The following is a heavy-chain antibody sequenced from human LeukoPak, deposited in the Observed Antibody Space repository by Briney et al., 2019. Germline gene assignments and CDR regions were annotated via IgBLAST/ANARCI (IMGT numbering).Heavy chain of an antibody. CDR3: ARVQSRLSWFDP. Sequence: SETLSLTCTVSGGSISSYYWGWIRQPPGKGLEWIGYIYYSGSTNYDPSLKSRVTMSVDTSKNRFSLRLSSVTAADTAVYYCARVQSRLSWFDPWGQGTLVTVSS. J-gene: IGHJ5*02. CDR2: IYYSGST. V-gene: IGHV4-59*12. CDR1: GGSISSYY.